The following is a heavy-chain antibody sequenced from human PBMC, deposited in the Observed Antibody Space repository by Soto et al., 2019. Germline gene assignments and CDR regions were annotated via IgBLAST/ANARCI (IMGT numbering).Heavy chain of an antibody. V-gene: IGHV4-34*01. Sequence: QVHLQQWGAGLLKPSETLSLTCAVYGGSFTGYYWSWIRQPPGKGLEWIGEINHRGSTNYNPSLRSRVTIEVDTSKNQFSLKLNYVTAADTAVYYCATSYFDFWSGYYRGYYFDYWGQGTLVTVFS. J-gene: IGHJ4*02. CDR2: INHRGST. D-gene: IGHD3-3*01. CDR3: ATSYFDFWSGYYRGYYFDY. CDR1: GGSFTGYY.